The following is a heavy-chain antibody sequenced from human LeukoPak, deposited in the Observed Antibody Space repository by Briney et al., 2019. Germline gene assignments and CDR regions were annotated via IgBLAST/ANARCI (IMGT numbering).Heavy chain of an antibody. V-gene: IGHV3-23*01. CDR3: ATDKVEEATRLDN. D-gene: IGHD1-26*01. CDR2: LSGNGNTI. CDR1: GFTFSTYA. J-gene: IGHJ4*02. Sequence: GGSLRLSCAASGFTFSTYAMSWVRQAPGKGLECVSALSGNGNTIYYADSVKGRFTISRDNSKNTLSLQMNSLRAEDTAVYYCATDKVEEATRLDNWGQGTLVTVFS.